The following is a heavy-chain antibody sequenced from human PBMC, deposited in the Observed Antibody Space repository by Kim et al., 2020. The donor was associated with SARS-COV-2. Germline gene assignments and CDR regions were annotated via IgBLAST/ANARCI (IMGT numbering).Heavy chain of an antibody. CDR2: ISGSGGTT. D-gene: IGHD3-10*01. CDR3: AKVDHGSGIYYFQSRGVDV. V-gene: IGHV3-23*01. CDR1: GFAFNDYA. Sequence: GGSLRLSCAASGFAFNDYAMTWVRQAPGKGLDWVSTISGSGGTTYYADSVRGRFTMSRDNSNNTLHLQMNSLSAEDTAVYYCAKVDHGSGIYYFQSRGVDVRGQGTTVTVSS. J-gene: IGHJ6*02.